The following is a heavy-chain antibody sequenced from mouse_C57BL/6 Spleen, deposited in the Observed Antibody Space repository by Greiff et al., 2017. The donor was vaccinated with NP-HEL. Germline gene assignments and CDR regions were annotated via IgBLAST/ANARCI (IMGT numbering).Heavy chain of an antibody. Sequence: QVQLQQSGAELVMPGASVKLSCKASGYTFTSYWMHWVKQRPGQGLEWIGEIDPSDSYTNYNQKFKGKSTLTVDKSSSTAYMQLSSLTSEDSAVYYCAASITTVVAPSFAYWGQGTLVTVSA. CDR3: AASITTVVAPSFAY. J-gene: IGHJ3*01. D-gene: IGHD1-1*01. CDR2: IDPSDSYT. V-gene: IGHV1-69*01. CDR1: GYTFTSYW.